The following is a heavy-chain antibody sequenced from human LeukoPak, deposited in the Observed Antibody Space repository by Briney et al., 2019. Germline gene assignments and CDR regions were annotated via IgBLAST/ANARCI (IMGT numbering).Heavy chain of an antibody. CDR3: AIGHTYYYDSSGYYPQDY. CDR1: GGTFSSYA. J-gene: IGHJ4*02. D-gene: IGHD3-22*01. Sequence: SVKVSCKASGGTFSSYAISWVRQAPGQGLEWMGGIIPIFGTANYAQKFQGRVTITADESTSTAYMELSSLRSEDTAVYYCAIGHTYYYDSSGYYPQDYWGQGTLVTVSS. CDR2: IIPIFGTA. V-gene: IGHV1-69*01.